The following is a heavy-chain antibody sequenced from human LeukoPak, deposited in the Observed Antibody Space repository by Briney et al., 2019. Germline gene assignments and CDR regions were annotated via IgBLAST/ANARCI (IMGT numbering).Heavy chain of an antibody. V-gene: IGHV1-69*04. CDR3: ARDAHCGGDCYHEYHDY. CDR1: GGTFSSYA. Sequence: GASVKVSCKASGGTFSSYANSWVRQAPGQGLEWMGRIILILGIANYAQKFQGRVTITADKSTSTAYMELSSLRSEDTAVYYCARDAHCGGDCYHEYHDYWGQGTLVTVSS. J-gene: IGHJ4*02. D-gene: IGHD2-21*02. CDR2: IILILGIA.